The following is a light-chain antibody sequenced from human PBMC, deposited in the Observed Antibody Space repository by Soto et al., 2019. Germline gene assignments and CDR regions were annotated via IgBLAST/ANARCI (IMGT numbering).Light chain of an antibody. J-gene: IGLJ1*01. CDR1: SSDVGGYHY. CDR3: SSYTSSSTLEV. Sequence: QSVLTQPASVSGSPGQSITISCTGTSSDVGGYHYVSWYQHHPGKAPKLMLYEVSSRPSGVSNRFSGSKSGNTASLTISGLQTEDEADYYCSSYTSSSTLEVFGTGTKVTV. CDR2: EVS. V-gene: IGLV2-14*01.